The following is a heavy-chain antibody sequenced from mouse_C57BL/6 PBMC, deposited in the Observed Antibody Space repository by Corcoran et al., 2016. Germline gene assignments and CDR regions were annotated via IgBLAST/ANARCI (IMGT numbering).Heavy chain of an antibody. CDR2: INPNNGGT. Sequence: EVQLQQSGPELVKPGASVKISYKASGYTFTDYYMNWVKQSHGKSLEWIGDINPNNGGTSYNQKFKGKATLTVDKSSSTAYMELRSLTSEDSAVYYCARRGFYYYGSSQYYYAMDYWGQGTSVTVSS. J-gene: IGHJ4*01. D-gene: IGHD1-1*01. CDR3: ARRGFYYYGSSQYYYAMDY. CDR1: GYTFTDYY. V-gene: IGHV1-26*01.